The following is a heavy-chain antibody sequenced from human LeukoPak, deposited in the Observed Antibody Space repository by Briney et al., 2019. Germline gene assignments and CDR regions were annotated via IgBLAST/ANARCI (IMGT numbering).Heavy chain of an antibody. CDR3: ARVRSGLLVLREYSGYGSLDY. V-gene: IGHV4-34*01. CDR2: INHSGST. Sequence: SETLSLTCAVYGGSFSGYCWSWIRQPPGKGLEWIGEINHSGSTNYNPSLKSRVTISVDTSKNQFSLKLSSVTAADTAVYYCARVRSGLLVLREYSGYGSLDYWGQGTLVTVSS. D-gene: IGHD5-12*01. J-gene: IGHJ4*02. CDR1: GGSFSGYC.